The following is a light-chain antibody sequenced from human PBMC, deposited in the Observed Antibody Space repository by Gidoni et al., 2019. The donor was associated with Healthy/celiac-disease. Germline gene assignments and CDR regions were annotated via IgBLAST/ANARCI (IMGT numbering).Light chain of an antibody. CDR2: WAS. CDR3: QQYYSTPLYT. Sequence: DIVMNQSPHSLAVSLGERATINCKSSQSVLYSSNNKNYLAWYQQKPGQPPKLLIYWASTRESGVPDRFSGSGSGTDFTLTISSLQAEDVAVYYCQQYYSTPLYTFXQXTKLEIK. J-gene: IGKJ2*01. CDR1: QSVLYSSNNKNY. V-gene: IGKV4-1*01.